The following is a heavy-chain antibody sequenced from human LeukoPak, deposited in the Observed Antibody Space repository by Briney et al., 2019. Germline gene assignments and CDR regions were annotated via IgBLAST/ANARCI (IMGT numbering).Heavy chain of an antibody. CDR1: GFTFSSYG. V-gene: IGHV3-30*03. CDR3: ARGGPNSAEPY. Sequence: GGSLRLSCAASGFTFSSYGMHWVRQAPGKGLEWVAVISYDGSNKYYADSVKGRFTISRDNSKNTLYLQMNSLRAEDTAVYYCARGGPNSAEPYWGQGTLVTVSS. CDR2: ISYDGSNK. D-gene: IGHD2/OR15-2a*01. J-gene: IGHJ4*02.